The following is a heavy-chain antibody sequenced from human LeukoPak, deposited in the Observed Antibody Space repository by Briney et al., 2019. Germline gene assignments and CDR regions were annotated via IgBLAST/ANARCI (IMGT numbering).Heavy chain of an antibody. Sequence: GGSLRLSCAASGFTVSSNYMGWVRQAPGKGLEWVSVIYSGGSTYYADSVKGRFTISRDNSKNTLYLQMNSLRAEDTAVYYCAKVTSGKDAFDIWGQGTMVTVSS. J-gene: IGHJ3*02. CDR3: AKVTSGKDAFDI. D-gene: IGHD1-26*01. CDR1: GFTVSSNY. CDR2: IYSGGST. V-gene: IGHV3-66*01.